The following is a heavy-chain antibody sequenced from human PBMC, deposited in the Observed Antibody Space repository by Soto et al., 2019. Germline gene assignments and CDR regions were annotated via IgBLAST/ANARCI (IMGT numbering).Heavy chain of an antibody. CDR3: ARTCSGGTCSFDY. D-gene: IGHD2-15*01. J-gene: IGHJ4*02. CDR1: GFTVSSNY. CDR2: IYSGGST. V-gene: IGHV3-66*01. Sequence: EVQLVESGGGLVQPGGSLRLSCAASGFTVSSNYMSWVRQAPGKGLVWVSVIYSGGSTYYADSVKGRSTISRDNSENTLFLQMNTLTAEDTAVYYCARTCSGGTCSFDYWGQGTLVTVSS.